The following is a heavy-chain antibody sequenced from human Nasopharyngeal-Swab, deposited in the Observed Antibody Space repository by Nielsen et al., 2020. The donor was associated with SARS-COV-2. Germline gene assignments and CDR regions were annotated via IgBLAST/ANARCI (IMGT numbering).Heavy chain of an antibody. CDR3: AREGRITMVRGVITKTNWFDP. D-gene: IGHD3-10*01. CDR1: GGSISSYY. CDR2: IYYSGST. J-gene: IGHJ5*02. Sequence: SETLSLTCTVSGGSISSYYWSWIRQPPGKGLEWIGYIYYSGSTNYNPSLKSRVTISVDTSKNQFSLELSSVTAADTAVYYCAREGRITMVRGVITKTNWFDPWGQGTLVTVSS. V-gene: IGHV4-59*01.